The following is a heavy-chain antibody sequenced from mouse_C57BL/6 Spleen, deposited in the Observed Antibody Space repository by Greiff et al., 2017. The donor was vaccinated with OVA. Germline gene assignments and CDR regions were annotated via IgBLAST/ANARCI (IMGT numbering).Heavy chain of an antibody. V-gene: IGHV1-76*01. Sequence: QVQLQQSGAELVRPGASVKLSCKASGYTFTDYYINWVKQRPGQGLEWIARIYPGSGNTYYNEKFKGKATLTAEKSSSTANMQLSSLTSEDSAVYFCGGFDYWGQGTTLTVSS. CDR1: GYTFTDYY. CDR3: GGFDY. CDR2: IYPGSGNT. J-gene: IGHJ2*01.